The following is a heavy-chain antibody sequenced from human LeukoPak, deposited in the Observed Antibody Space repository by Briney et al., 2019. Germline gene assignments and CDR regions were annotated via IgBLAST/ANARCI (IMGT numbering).Heavy chain of an antibody. CDR1: GFSFSGSA. D-gene: IGHD6-6*01. Sequence: GGSLRLSCAASGFSFSGSAIHWVRQASGKGLEWVGRIRSKASSYATGYAESVKGRFTISRDDSKDTAYLQMNSLKTEDTAVYYCTRRDSGSSRDFYYYMDVWGKGTTVTVSS. CDR3: TRRDSGSSRDFYYYMDV. J-gene: IGHJ6*03. CDR2: IRSKASSYAT. V-gene: IGHV3-73*01.